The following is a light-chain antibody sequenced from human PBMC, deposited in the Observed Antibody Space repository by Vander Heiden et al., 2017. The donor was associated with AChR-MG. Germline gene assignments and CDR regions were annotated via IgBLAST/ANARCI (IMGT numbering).Light chain of an antibody. CDR1: EGVDSN. Sequence: EMVMTQSPATLSVSPGERATLSCWASEGVDSNLAWYQQKPGQAPRLLIYGASTRATGIPARFSGSGSGTEFTLTISSLQSEDFAIYYCQQYNKWRLTFGGGTKVEIK. CDR2: GAS. J-gene: IGKJ4*01. V-gene: IGKV3-15*01. CDR3: QQYNKWRLT.